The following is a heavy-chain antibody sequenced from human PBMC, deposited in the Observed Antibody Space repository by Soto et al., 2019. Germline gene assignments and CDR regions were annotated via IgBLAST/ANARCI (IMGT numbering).Heavy chain of an antibody. D-gene: IGHD6-13*01. CDR3: ARDRGSSWYEGGYYYYGMDV. J-gene: IGHJ6*02. Sequence: GGSLRLSCAASGFTFSSYGMHWVRQAPGKGLEWVAVIWYDGSNKYYADSVKGRFTISRDNSKNPLYLQMNSLRAEDTAVYYCARDRGSSWYEGGYYYYGMDVWGQGTTVTVSS. CDR2: IWYDGSNK. CDR1: GFTFSSYG. V-gene: IGHV3-33*01.